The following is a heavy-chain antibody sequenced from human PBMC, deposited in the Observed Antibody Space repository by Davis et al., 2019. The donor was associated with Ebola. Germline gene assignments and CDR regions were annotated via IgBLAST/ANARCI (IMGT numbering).Heavy chain of an antibody. D-gene: IGHD3-22*01. V-gene: IGHV1-46*01. CDR3: ARGGITMTVVPRDYYHGLDA. Sequence: ASVKVSCKASGYTFTSYYMHWVRQAPGQGLEWMGIINPSGGSTSYAQKFQGRVTMTSDTSISTAHLELSRLGSDDTAVYWCARGGITMTVVPRDYYHGLDAWGQGTTVIVSS. CDR2: INPSGGST. CDR1: GYTFTSYY. J-gene: IGHJ6*02.